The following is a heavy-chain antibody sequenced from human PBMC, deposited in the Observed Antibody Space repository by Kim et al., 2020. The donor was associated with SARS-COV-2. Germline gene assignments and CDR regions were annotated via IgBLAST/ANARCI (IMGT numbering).Heavy chain of an antibody. CDR3: ARASRDGYKIGYFDY. V-gene: IGHV3-66*01. D-gene: IGHD5-12*01. Sequence: GGSLRLSCAASGFTVSSNYMSWVRQAPGKGLEWVSVIYSGGSTYYADSVKGRFTISRDNSKNTLYLQMNSLRAEDTAVYYCARASRDGYKIGYFDYWGQGTLVTVSS. CDR1: GFTVSSNY. CDR2: IYSGGST. J-gene: IGHJ4*02.